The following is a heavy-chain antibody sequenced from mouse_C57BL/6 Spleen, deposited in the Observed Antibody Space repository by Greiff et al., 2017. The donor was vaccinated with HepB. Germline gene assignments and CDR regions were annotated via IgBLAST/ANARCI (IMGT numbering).Heavy chain of an antibody. D-gene: IGHD4-1*01. Sequence: QVQLQHPGTELVKPGASVKLSCKASGYTFTSYWMHWVKQRPGQGLEWIGNINPSNGGTNYNEKFKSKATLTVDKSSSTAYMQLNSLTSEDSAVYYCARDLGLYYFDYWGQGTTLTVSS. CDR2: INPSNGGT. CDR3: ARDLGLYYFDY. CDR1: GYTFTSYW. J-gene: IGHJ2*01. V-gene: IGHV1-53*01.